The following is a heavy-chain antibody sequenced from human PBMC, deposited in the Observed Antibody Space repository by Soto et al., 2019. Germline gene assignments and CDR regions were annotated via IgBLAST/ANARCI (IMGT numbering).Heavy chain of an antibody. J-gene: IGHJ4*02. CDR3: ARVRAGCSTSSCYLED. Sequence: SETLSLTCTVSGGSISTNTWWNWVRQSPEKGLEWIGEAHPSGDTNYHPSLKSRVTISLDRSNNHFSLRLTSVTAADTAVYFCARVRAGCSTSSCYLEDWGQGTLVTVSS. CDR2: AHPSGDT. V-gene: IGHV4-4*02. D-gene: IGHD2-2*01. CDR1: GGSISTNTW.